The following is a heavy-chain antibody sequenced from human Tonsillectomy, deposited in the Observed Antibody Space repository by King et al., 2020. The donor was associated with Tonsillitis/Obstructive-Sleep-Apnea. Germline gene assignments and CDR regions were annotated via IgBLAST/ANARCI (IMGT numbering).Heavy chain of an antibody. V-gene: IGHV1-46*01. CDR3: ARDQAGDHVDY. CDR1: GYTFTSYY. Sequence: QLVQSGAEVKKPGASVKVSCKASGYTFTSYYMHWVRQAPGQGLEWMGIINPSGGSTSYAQKFQGRVTMTRETSTSTVYMELSSLRSEDTAVYYCARDQAGDHVDYWGQGTLVTVSS. CDR2: INPSGGST. D-gene: IGHD7-27*01. J-gene: IGHJ4*02.